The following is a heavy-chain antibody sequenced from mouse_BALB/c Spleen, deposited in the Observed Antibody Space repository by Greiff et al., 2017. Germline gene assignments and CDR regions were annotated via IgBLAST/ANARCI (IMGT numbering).Heavy chain of an antibody. D-gene: IGHD2-1*01. V-gene: IGHV2-9*02. CDR1: GFSLTSYG. J-gene: IGHJ3*01. CDR3: ARDPGGLYGNYEAWFAY. CDR2: IWAGGST. Sequence: QVQLQQSGPGLVAPSQSLSITCTVSGFSLTSYGVHWVRQPPGKGLEWLGVIWAGGSTNYNSALMSRLSISKDNSKSQVFLKMNSLQTDDTAMYYCARDPGGLYGNYEAWFAYWGQGTLVTVSA.